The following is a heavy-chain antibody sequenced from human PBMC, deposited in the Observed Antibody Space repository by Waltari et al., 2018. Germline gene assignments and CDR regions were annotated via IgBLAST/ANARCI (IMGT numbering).Heavy chain of an antibody. CDR2: IAYDGTNT. V-gene: IGHV3-30*04. Sequence: QVQLVETGGGVVQPGRSLRRSCAASGFPLSSFAMHRVRQAPGKGLEWVGVIAYDGTNTEYADSVKGRFTISRDNSKNMVFLQVNSLKIEDTAVYYCARDSVGRCSGGSCYSQDYWGQGSLLIVSS. CDR3: ARDSVGRCSGGSCYSQDY. D-gene: IGHD2-15*01. CDR1: GFPLSSFA. J-gene: IGHJ4*02.